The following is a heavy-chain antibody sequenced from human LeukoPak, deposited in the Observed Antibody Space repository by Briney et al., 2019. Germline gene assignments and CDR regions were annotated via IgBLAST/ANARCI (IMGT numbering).Heavy chain of an antibody. Sequence: SQTLSLTCAVSGDSVSTSSAVWNWIRQSPSRGLEWLGRTYYRSKWHNEYAESVKSRISITSDTSKNQFSLQLNSVTPEDTAEYFCAGTTDYSSFLAFWGQGTLVTVSS. CDR1: GDSVSTSSAV. V-gene: IGHV6-1*01. CDR2: TYYRSKWHN. J-gene: IGHJ4*02. D-gene: IGHD4-11*01. CDR3: AGTTDYSSFLAF.